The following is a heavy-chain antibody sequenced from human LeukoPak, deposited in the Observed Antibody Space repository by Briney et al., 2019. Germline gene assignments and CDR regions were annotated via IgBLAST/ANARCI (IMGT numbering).Heavy chain of an antibody. CDR3: ARDRKYCSSTSCPRDNNWFDP. V-gene: IGHV1-69*13. CDR2: IIPIFGTA. CDR1: GGTFSSYA. J-gene: IGHJ5*02. Sequence: GASVKVSCKASGGTFSSYAISWVRQAPGQGLEWMGGIIPIFGTANYAQKFQGRVTITAGESTSTAYMELSSLRSEDTAVYYCARDRKYCSSTSCPRDNNWFDPWGQGTLVTVSS. D-gene: IGHD2-2*01.